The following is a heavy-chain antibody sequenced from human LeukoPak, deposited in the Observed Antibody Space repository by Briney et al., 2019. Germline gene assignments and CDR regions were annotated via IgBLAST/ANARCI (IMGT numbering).Heavy chain of an antibody. D-gene: IGHD5-12*01. CDR1: GGFISTRSYY. CDR2: INHSGGT. J-gene: IGHJ6*02. V-gene: IGHV4-39*07. Sequence: PSETLSFTCTVSGGFISTRSYYWGWIRQSPGKGLEWIGEINHSGGTNYNPSLKSRVTISVDTSKNQFSPKLSSVTAADTAVYYCAVSGYSGYRTYGMDVWGQGTTVTVSS. CDR3: AVSGYSGYRTYGMDV.